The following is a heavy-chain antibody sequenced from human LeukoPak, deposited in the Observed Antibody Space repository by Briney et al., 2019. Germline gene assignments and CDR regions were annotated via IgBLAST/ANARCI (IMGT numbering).Heavy chain of an antibody. D-gene: IGHD6-19*01. V-gene: IGHV4-59*01. CDR3: ARYSSGWYMPAYYFDY. Sequence: SETLSLTCTVSGGSISSYYWSWIRQPPGKGLEWIGYIYYSGSTNYNPSLKSRVTISVDTSKNQFSLKLSSVTAADTAVYYCARYSSGWYMPAYYFDYWGQGTLVTVSS. J-gene: IGHJ4*02. CDR1: GGSISSYY. CDR2: IYYSGST.